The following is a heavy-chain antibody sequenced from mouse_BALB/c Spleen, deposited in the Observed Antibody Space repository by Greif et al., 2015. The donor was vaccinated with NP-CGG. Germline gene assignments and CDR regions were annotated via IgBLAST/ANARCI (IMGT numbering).Heavy chain of an antibody. CDR3: ARKITGSFDY. V-gene: IGHV1-54*03. J-gene: IGHJ2*01. CDR1: GYASTNYF. D-gene: IGHD4-1*01. Sequence: QVQLQQSGAELVRPGTSVKVSCKASGYASTNYFIEWIKQRPGQGLEWIGVINPGSANTNYNEKFKDKATLTADKSSSTAYMQLSSLTSDDSAVYFCARKITGSFDYWGQGTTLTVSS. CDR2: INPGSANT.